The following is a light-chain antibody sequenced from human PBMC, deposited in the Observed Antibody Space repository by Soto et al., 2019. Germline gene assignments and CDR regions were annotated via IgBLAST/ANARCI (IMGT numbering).Light chain of an antibody. V-gene: IGLV2-8*01. Sequence: QSVLTQPASVSGSPGQSITISCTGTSSTVGGFNVVSWYQQHPGKAPKVIIYEVTRRPSGVPDRIFGSKYDTTASLTVSGLQAEDEADYYCSSFAGTNSFVFGTGTKVTVL. CDR1: SSTVGGFNV. J-gene: IGLJ1*01. CDR3: SSFAGTNSFV. CDR2: EVT.